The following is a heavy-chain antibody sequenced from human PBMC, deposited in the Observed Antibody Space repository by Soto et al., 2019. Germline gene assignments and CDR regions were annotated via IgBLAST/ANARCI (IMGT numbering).Heavy chain of an antibody. J-gene: IGHJ6*02. D-gene: IGHD3-3*01. V-gene: IGHV1-46*01. CDR1: GYTFTSYY. CDR3: ASRRLWSGYTYYYYGMDV. Sequence: ASVKVSCKASGYTFTSYYMHWVRQAPGQGLEWMGIINPSGGSTSYAQKFQGRVTMTRDTSTSTVYMELSSLRSEDTAVYYCASRRLWSGYTYYYYGMDVWGQGTTVTVSS. CDR2: INPSGGST.